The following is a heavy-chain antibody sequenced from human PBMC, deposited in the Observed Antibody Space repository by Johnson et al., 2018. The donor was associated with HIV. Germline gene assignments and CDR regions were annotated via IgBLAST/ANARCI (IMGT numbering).Heavy chain of an antibody. CDR3: AKDRALGWELIGAFDI. J-gene: IGHJ3*02. D-gene: IGHD1-26*01. CDR1: GFTFSSYV. Sequence: EQLVESGGGLVQPGGSLRLSCAAAGFTFSSYVMTWVRQAPGKGLEWVSTITGSGDKTWYADSVKGRFTISRDNSNNTVFLQMNSLRAEDTALYYCAKDRALGWELIGAFDIWGQGTMVTVSS. CDR2: ITGSGDKT. V-gene: IGHV3-23*04.